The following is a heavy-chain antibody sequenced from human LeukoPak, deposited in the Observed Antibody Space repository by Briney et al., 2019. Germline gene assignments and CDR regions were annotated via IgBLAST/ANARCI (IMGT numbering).Heavy chain of an antibody. CDR3: ARGRGGKFGEYIQH. V-gene: IGHV3-48*01. CDR1: GFTFSSYS. J-gene: IGHJ1*01. D-gene: IGHD4-23*01. CDR2: ISDSTGSSSTI. Sequence: GGSLRLSCAASGFTFSSYSMNWVHQAPGKGLEWVSYISDSTGSSSTIYYADSVKGRFTISRDNAENSLYLQMNSLRAEDTAIYYCARGRGGKFGEYIQHWGQGTLVTVSS.